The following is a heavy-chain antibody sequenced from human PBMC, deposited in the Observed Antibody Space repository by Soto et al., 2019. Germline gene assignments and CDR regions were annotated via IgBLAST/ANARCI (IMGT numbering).Heavy chain of an antibody. V-gene: IGHV4-31*01. J-gene: IGHJ4*02. D-gene: IGHD5-12*01. CDR3: ARGESSAYDWRPDY. CDR1: GGSIISSGYY. CDR2: IYYRGST. Sequence: QVQLQESGPGVVKPSQTLSLTCTVSGGSIISSGYYWSWIRQHPGKGLEWIGYIYYRGSTYYNPSLKSTGTISVDPSKNQFSLKLNSVTAADTAVYYCARGESSAYDWRPDYWSQGTLVTVSS.